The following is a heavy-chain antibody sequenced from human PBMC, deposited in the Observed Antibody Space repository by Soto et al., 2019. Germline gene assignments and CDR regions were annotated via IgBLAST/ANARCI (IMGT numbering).Heavy chain of an antibody. Sequence: GGSLRLSCAASAFIFSSYAMSWVRRAPGKELEWVSHISGSATSTYYADSVKGRFTVSRDNSKNMLYLQMNSLRAEDTAVYYCAKGLNAYYYYAMDVWGQGTTVTVSS. D-gene: IGHD2-8*01. CDR3: AKGLNAYYYYAMDV. V-gene: IGHV3-23*01. J-gene: IGHJ6*02. CDR2: ISGSATST. CDR1: AFIFSSYA.